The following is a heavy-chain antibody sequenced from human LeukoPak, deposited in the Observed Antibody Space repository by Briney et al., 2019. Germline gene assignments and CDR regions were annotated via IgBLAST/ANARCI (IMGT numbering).Heavy chain of an antibody. V-gene: IGHV3-7*01. CDR2: IKQDGSEK. CDR3: TRVEETATTAAIIRKYSYYYYYMDV. D-gene: IGHD4-11*01. J-gene: IGHJ6*03. Sequence: GGSLRLSCAASGFTFSTYRMTWVRQAPGKGLEWVANIKQDGSEKHYVDSVKGRFTISRDNARNSLYLQMSSLRAEDTAVYYCTRVEETATTAAIIRKYSYYYYYMDVWGKGNTVTVSS. CDR1: GFTFSTYR.